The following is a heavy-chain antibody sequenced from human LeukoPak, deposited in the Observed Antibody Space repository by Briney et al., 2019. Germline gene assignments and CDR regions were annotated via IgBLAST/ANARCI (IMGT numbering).Heavy chain of an antibody. V-gene: IGHV5-51*01. D-gene: IGHD3-10*01. CDR2: IYPGDSDT. CDR1: GYSFTSYW. Sequence: GGSLKISCKGSGYSFTSYWIGWVRQMPGKGLEWMGIIYPGDSDTRYSPSFQGQVTISADKSISTAYLQWSSLKASDTAMYYCARHGEYGSGSYFYYSMDVWGKGTTVTVSS. CDR3: ARHGEYGSGSYFYYSMDV. J-gene: IGHJ6*04.